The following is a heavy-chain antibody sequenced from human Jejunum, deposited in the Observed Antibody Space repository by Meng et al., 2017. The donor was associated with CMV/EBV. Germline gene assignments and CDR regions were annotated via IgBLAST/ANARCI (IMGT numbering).Heavy chain of an antibody. Sequence: FSLTTNGMGVRWIRQPPRKDLEWLAFIDWDDNKYYRTSLKTRRTISRDNSKNQVILTMTNMDPEDTATYYCARGYESSGFYPPIDYWGQGTLVTVSS. D-gene: IGHD3-22*01. CDR3: ARGYESSGFYPPIDY. CDR1: FSLTTNGMG. V-gene: IGHV2-70*01. J-gene: IGHJ4*02. CDR2: IDWDDNK.